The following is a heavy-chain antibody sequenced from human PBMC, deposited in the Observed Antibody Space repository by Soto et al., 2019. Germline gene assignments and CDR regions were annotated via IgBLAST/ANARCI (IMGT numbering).Heavy chain of an antibody. CDR2: ISGSGGHT. CDR1: GFSFFSYA. Sequence: EVQLLESGGHVVQPGESLRLSCTGSGFSFFSYAMSWVRQAPGKGLEWVSTISGSGGHTYYADSVKGRFVVSRDNDKNTVYLHMSSLTGEDTAVYFCAKIEIGWFAHWGQGTQVTVSS. J-gene: IGHJ5*02. CDR3: AKIEIGWFAH. V-gene: IGHV3-23*01.